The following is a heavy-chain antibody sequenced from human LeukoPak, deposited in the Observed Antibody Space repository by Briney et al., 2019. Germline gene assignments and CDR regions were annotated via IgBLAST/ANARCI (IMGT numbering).Heavy chain of an antibody. D-gene: IGHD3-9*01. CDR1: GYTITSYG. V-gene: IGHV1-18*01. Sequence: GASVKVSCKASGYTITSYGISWVRQAPGQGLEWMGWISAYNGNTNYAQKLQGRVTMTTDTSTSTAYMELRSLRSDDTAVYYCASSEGAYDILSGDPYYYYYGMDVWGQGTTVTVSS. CDR2: ISAYNGNT. CDR3: ASSEGAYDILSGDPYYYYYGMDV. J-gene: IGHJ6*02.